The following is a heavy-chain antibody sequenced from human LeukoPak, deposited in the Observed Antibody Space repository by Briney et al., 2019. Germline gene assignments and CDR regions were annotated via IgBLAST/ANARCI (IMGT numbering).Heavy chain of an antibody. Sequence: GGSLRLSCAASGFTFSSYSMNWVRQAPGKGLEWVSSISGTGSDTYYRDSLKGRFTVSRDNAKNSLYLQMNSLRAEDTAVYYCARDVYRIFDYWGLGTLVTVSS. CDR2: ISGTGSDT. D-gene: IGHD1-14*01. J-gene: IGHJ4*02. CDR1: GFTFSSYS. V-gene: IGHV3-21*01. CDR3: ARDVYRIFDY.